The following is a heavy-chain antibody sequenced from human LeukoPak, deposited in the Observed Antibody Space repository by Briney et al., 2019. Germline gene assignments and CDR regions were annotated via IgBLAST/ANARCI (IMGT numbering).Heavy chain of an antibody. CDR3: AKDPMYSSGWYFDY. CDR1: GFTFSSYW. Sequence: GGSLRLSCAASGFTFSSYWMNWVRQAPGKGLEWVSGIGSSGDGTYYADSVKGRFTISRDNSKNTLYLQMSSLRAEDTAVYYCAKDPMYSSGWYFDYWGQGTLVTVSS. V-gene: IGHV3-23*01. D-gene: IGHD6-19*01. J-gene: IGHJ4*02. CDR2: IGSSGDGT.